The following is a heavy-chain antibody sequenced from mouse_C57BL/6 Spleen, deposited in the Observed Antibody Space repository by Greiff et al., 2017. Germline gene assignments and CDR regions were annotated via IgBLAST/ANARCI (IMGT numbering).Heavy chain of an antibody. CDR1: GYAFSSYW. CDR3: ARGGNGYDPY. Sequence: QVHVKQSGAELVKPGASVKISCKASGYAFSSYWMNWVKQRPGKGLEWIGQIYPGDGDTNYNGKFKGKATLTADKSSSTAYMQLSSLTSEDSAVYFCARGGNGYDPYWGQGTLVTVSA. D-gene: IGHD2-2*01. V-gene: IGHV1-80*01. J-gene: IGHJ3*01. CDR2: IYPGDGDT.